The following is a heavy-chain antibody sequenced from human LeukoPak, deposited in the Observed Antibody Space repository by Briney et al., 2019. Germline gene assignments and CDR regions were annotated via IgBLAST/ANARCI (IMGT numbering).Heavy chain of an antibody. CDR1: GYTFTGYY. J-gene: IGHJ3*02. V-gene: IGHV1-8*02. D-gene: IGHD3-10*01. CDR3: ARVVRGTFDI. Sequence: ASVKVSCKASGYTFTGYYMHWVRQAPGQGLEWMGWMNPNSGNTGYAQKFQGRVTMTRNTSISTAYMELSSLRSEDTAVYYCARVVRGTFDIWGQGTMVTVSS. CDR2: MNPNSGNT.